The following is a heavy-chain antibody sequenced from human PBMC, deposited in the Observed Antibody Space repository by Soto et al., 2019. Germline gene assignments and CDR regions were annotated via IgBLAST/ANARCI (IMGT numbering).Heavy chain of an antibody. CDR2: MSPKTANT. J-gene: IGHJ5*01. CDR1: GYTFTSYD. CDR3: TGGPPNWGFDS. Sequence: QVQLVQSGAEVKKPGASVKVSCKASGYTFTSYDINWVRQTAGQGLEWMGWMSPKTANTGYAQKFQDRVTMTRSTSISTAYMELSSLTSEDTAVYYGTGGPPNWGFDSWGQGTPVTVSS. V-gene: IGHV1-8*01. D-gene: IGHD7-27*01.